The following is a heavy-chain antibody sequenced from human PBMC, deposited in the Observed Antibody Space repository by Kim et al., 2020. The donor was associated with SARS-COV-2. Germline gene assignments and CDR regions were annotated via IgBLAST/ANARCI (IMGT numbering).Heavy chain of an antibody. D-gene: IGHD2-2*01. CDR1: GGSFSGYY. J-gene: IGHJ4*02. CDR2: INHSGST. Sequence: SETLSLTCAVYGGSFSGYYWSWIRQPPGKGLEWIGEINHSGSTNYNPSLKSRVTISVDTSKNQFSLKLSSVTAADTAVYYCARGTLLPAAGGMDYWGQGTLVTVSS. V-gene: IGHV4-34*01. CDR3: ARGTLLPAAGGMDY.